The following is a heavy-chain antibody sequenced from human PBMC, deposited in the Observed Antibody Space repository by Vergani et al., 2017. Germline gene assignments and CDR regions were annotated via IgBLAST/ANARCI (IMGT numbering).Heavy chain of an antibody. V-gene: IGHV4-39*01. CDR2: IYYSGST. CDR1: GGSISSSSYY. D-gene: IGHD6-19*01. Sequence: QLQLQESGPGLVKPSETLSLTCTVSGGSISSSSYYWGWIHQPPGKGLEWIGSIYYSGSTYYNPSLKSRVTISVDTSKNQFSLKLSSVTAADTAVYYCARVVSTNSRIAVAGKLDYWGQGTLVTVSS. J-gene: IGHJ4*02. CDR3: ARVVSTNSRIAVAGKLDY.